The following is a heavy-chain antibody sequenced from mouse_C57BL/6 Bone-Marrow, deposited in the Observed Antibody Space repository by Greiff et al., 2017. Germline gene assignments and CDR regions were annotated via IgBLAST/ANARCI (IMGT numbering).Heavy chain of an antibody. J-gene: IGHJ4*01. CDR2: IYPSDSET. CDR3: AGGGGYAMDY. CDR1: GYTFTSYW. Sequence: QVQLQQPGAELVRPGSSVKLSCKASGYTFTSYWMDWVKQRPGHGLEWIGNIYPSDSETHYNQKFKDKATLTVDNASSTAYMQLSSRTSEDSAVYYWAGGGGYAMDYWGQGTSVTVSS. V-gene: IGHV1-61*01.